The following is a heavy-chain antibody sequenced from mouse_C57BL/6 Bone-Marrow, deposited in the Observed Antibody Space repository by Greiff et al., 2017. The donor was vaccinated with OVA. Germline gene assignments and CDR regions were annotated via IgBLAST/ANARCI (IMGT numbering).Heavy chain of an antibody. CDR3: ARYDGYPAWFAY. J-gene: IGHJ3*01. D-gene: IGHD2-3*01. V-gene: IGHV1-81*01. CDR1: GYTFTSYG. CDR2: IYPRSGNT. Sequence: VKLVESGAELARPGASVKLSCKASGYTFTSYGISWVKQRTGQGLEWIGEIYPRSGNTYYNEKFKGKATLTADKSSSTAYMELRSLTSEDSAVYFCARYDGYPAWFAYWGQGTLVTVSA.